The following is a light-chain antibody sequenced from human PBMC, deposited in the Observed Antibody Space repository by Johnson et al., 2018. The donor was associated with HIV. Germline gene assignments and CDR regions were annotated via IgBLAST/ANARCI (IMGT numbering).Light chain of an antibody. V-gene: IGLV1-51*02. J-gene: IGLJ1*01. CDR3: ASWDRSLTVGTV. CDR1: SSNIGNNY. Sequence: QSVLTQPPSVSAAPGQKVTISCSGNSSNIGNNYVSWYQQLPGTGPKLLIYKNNNRPSGIPDRFSGSKSGTSATLAITGLQPGDEADYYCASWDRSLTVGTVFGPGTRVTVL. CDR2: KNN.